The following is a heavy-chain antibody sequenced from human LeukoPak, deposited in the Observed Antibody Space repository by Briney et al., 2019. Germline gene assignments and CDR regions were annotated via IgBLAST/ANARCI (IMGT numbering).Heavy chain of an antibody. Sequence: ASVKVSCKASGYTFTSYGISWVRQAPGQGLEWMGWISAYNGNTNYAQKLLGRVTMTTDTSTSTAYMELRSLRSDDTAVYYCAIGYCSGGSCSDYYYYYMDVWGKGTTVTVSS. CDR2: ISAYNGNT. V-gene: IGHV1-18*01. CDR3: AIGYCSGGSCSDYYYYYMDV. CDR1: GYTFTSYG. D-gene: IGHD2-15*01. J-gene: IGHJ6*03.